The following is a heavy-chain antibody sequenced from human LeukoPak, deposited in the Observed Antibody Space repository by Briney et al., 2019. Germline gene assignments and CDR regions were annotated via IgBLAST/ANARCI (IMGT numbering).Heavy chain of an antibody. CDR3: AKDGGYSYGFSVDY. Sequence: PGGSLRLSCAASGFTFSSYAMSWVRQAPGKGLEWVSAISGSGGSTYYADSVKARFTISRDNSKNTLYLQMNSLRAEDTAVYYCAKDGGYSYGFSVDYWGQGTLVTVSS. J-gene: IGHJ4*02. CDR2: ISGSGGST. CDR1: GFTFSSYA. D-gene: IGHD5-18*01. V-gene: IGHV3-23*01.